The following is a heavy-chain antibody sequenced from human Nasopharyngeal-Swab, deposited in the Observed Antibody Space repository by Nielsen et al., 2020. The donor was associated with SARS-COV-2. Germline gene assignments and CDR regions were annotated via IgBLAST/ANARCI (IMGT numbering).Heavy chain of an antibody. CDR3: ARESIAAAGPGMDV. J-gene: IGHJ6*02. CDR2: IKSDGSST. CDR1: GFILSSYW. V-gene: IGHV3-74*01. Sequence: GESLKISCAASGFILSSYWMHWVRQAPGKGLVWVSRIKSDGSSTSYADSVKGRFTISRDNAKNTLFLQMNSLRADGTAVYYCARESIAAAGPGMDVWGQGTTVTVSS. D-gene: IGHD6-13*01.